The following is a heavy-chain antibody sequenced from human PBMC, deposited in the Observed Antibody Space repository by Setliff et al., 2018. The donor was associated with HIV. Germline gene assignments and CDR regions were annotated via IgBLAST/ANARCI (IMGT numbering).Heavy chain of an antibody. Sequence: RASVKVSCKASGYTFTSYILHWVRQAAGQGLEWVGRIAPSSGGIHYAQKFQDRVTMTRDTSTSTVYMDLSRLRSEDTAVYYCARRGVPQQIDLDSWGHGTLVTVSS. CDR2: IAPSSGGI. CDR1: GYTFTSYI. V-gene: IGHV1-46*01. D-gene: IGHD3-10*01. CDR3: ARRGVPQQIDLDS. J-gene: IGHJ5*01.